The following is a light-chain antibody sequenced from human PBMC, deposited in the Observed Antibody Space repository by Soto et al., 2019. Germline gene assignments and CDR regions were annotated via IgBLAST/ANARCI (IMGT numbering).Light chain of an antibody. CDR1: SSDVGGYNY. Sequence: QSVLTQPASVSGSPGQSITISCTGTSSDVGGYNYVSWYQQHPGKAPKLMIYDVSNRPSGVSNRFSGSKSGNTASLTISGLQAEDEADYYCSSYTSSSTLEVFGGGTQLTVL. J-gene: IGLJ2*01. CDR2: DVS. V-gene: IGLV2-14*01. CDR3: SSYTSSSTLEV.